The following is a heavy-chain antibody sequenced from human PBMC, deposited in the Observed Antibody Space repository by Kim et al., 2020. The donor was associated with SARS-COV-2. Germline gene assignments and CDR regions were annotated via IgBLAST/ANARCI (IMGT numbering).Heavy chain of an antibody. V-gene: IGHV1-18*01. CDR1: GYTFTSYG. CDR3: ARDLPLRYFDWLLYHLWQNYYGMDV. CDR2: ISAYNGNT. J-gene: IGHJ6*02. Sequence: ASVKVSCKASGYTFTSYGISWVRQAPGQGLEWMGWISAYNGNTNYAQKLQGRVTMTTDTSTSTAYMELRSLRSDDTAVYYCARDLPLRYFDWLLYHLWQNYYGMDVWGQGTTVTVSS. D-gene: IGHD3-9*01.